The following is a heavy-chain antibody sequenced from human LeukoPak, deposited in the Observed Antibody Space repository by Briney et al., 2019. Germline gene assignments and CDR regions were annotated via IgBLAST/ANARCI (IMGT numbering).Heavy chain of an antibody. Sequence: PGGSLRLSCAASGFTFSSYWMHWVRHAPGKGLVWVSRINSDGSSTSYADSVKGRFTISRDNAKNTLYLQMNSLRAEDTAVYYCARDAKYGGVDYWGQGTLVTVSS. CDR3: ARDAKYGGVDY. J-gene: IGHJ4*02. D-gene: IGHD4-23*01. CDR1: GFTFSSYW. CDR2: INSDGSST. V-gene: IGHV3-74*01.